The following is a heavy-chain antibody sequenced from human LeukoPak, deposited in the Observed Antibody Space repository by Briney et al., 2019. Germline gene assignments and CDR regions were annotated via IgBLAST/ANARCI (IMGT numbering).Heavy chain of an antibody. V-gene: IGHV3-30*02. CDR3: ARIAAAGVDYYYYYMDV. CDR1: GFTFSSYG. J-gene: IGHJ6*03. Sequence: GGSPRLSCAASGFTFSSYGMHWVRQAPGKGLEWVAFIRYDGSNKYYADSVKGRFTISRDNSKNTLYLQMNSLRAEDTAVYYCARIAAAGVDYYYYYMDVWGKGTTVTISS. D-gene: IGHD6-13*01. CDR2: IRYDGSNK.